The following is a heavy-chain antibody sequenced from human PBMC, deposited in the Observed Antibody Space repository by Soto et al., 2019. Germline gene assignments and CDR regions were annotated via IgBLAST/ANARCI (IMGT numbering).Heavy chain of an antibody. Sequence: GASVKVSCKASGYTFTSYGISWVRQAPGQGLEWMGWISAYNGNTNYAQKLQGRVTMTTDTSTSTAYMELRSLRSDDTAVYYCARDYGVLPKDYYYGMVVWGQGTTVTVSS. CDR2: ISAYNGNT. CDR1: GYTFTSYG. V-gene: IGHV1-18*01. D-gene: IGHD3-10*01. CDR3: ARDYGVLPKDYYYGMVV. J-gene: IGHJ6*02.